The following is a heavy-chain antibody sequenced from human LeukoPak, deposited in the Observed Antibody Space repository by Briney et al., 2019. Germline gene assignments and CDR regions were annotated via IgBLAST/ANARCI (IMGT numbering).Heavy chain of an antibody. CDR1: GFTFSNYW. CDR3: AREQYISGKSLDY. Sequence: GGSLRLSCAASGFTFSNYWMHWVRQAPGKGLVWVSRINSDGRSTNYADSVKGRFTISRDNAKNTLYLQMNSLRAEDTAVYYCAREQYISGKSLDYWGQGKLVTVSS. V-gene: IGHV3-74*01. J-gene: IGHJ4*01. CDR2: INSDGRST. D-gene: IGHD3-10*01.